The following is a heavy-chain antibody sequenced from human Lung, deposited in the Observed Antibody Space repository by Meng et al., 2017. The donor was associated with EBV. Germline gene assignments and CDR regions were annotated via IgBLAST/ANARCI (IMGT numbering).Heavy chain of an antibody. J-gene: IGHJ4*02. D-gene: IGHD4-23*01. CDR1: GFTFRNVW. Sequence: EVQLVESGGGLIKPGGSLRLCCAASGFTFRNVWMSWVRQAPGKGLEWVGRIKSKTDGGTTDYAAPVKGRFTISRDDSKNTLYLQMNSLKPEDTAVYYCTRWSYGGTAYWGQGTLVTVSS. V-gene: IGHV3-15*01. CDR3: TRWSYGGTAY. CDR2: IKSKTDGGTT.